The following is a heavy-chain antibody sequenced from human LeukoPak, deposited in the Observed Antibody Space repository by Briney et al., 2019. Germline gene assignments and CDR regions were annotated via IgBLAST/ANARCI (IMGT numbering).Heavy chain of an antibody. J-gene: IGHJ3*02. D-gene: IGHD5-18*01. Sequence: PGGSLRLSCAASGFTFSDYYMSWIRQAPGKGLEWVSYISSSGSTIYYADSVKGRFTISRDNAKNSLYLQVNSLRAEDTAVYYCARVRYSYGIIDAFDIWGQGTMVTVSS. CDR3: ARVRYSYGIIDAFDI. V-gene: IGHV3-11*04. CDR1: GFTFSDYY. CDR2: ISSSGSTI.